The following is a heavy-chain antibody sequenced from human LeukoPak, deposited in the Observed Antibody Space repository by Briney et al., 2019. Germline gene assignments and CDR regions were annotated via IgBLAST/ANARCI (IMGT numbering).Heavy chain of an antibody. D-gene: IGHD1-26*01. CDR2: TYYSGST. Sequence: SETLSLTCTVSGAPISRYFWSWIRQPPGKGLEWIGYTYYSGSTNYNPSLKSRVTMSLDTSKSQVSLKLRSVTAADTAVYYCAREGSESFLGAFDIWGQGTMVTVSS. V-gene: IGHV4-59*01. CDR1: GAPISRYF. J-gene: IGHJ3*02. CDR3: AREGSESFLGAFDI.